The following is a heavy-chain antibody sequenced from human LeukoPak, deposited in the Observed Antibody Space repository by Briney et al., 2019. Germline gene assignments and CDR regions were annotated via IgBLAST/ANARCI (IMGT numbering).Heavy chain of an antibody. CDR2: ISSTSSTI. J-gene: IGHJ4*02. D-gene: IGHD1-7*01. CDR1: GFTFSSYS. V-gene: IGHV3-48*04. Sequence: GGPLRLSCAASGFTFSSYSMSWVRQAPGKGLEWLSYISSTSSTIYYADSVKGRFTISRDSPKNSLYLQMNSVRAEDTAVYYCARGGTTWAKTDFWGQGTLVTVSS. CDR3: ARGGTTWAKTDF.